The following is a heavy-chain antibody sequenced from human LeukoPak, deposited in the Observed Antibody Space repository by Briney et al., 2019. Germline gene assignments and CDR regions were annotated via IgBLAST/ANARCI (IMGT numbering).Heavy chain of an antibody. Sequence: ASVKVSCKASGYTFSNSGINWVRQAPGQGLEWMGWISVYNGNTNYAQKLQGRVTMTTDTSTSTAYMELRSLRSDDTAVYYCARDLVRGSYSPPLGYWGQGTLVTVSS. CDR2: ISVYNGNT. D-gene: IGHD1-26*01. J-gene: IGHJ4*02. CDR1: GYTFSNSG. CDR3: ARDLVRGSYSPPLGY. V-gene: IGHV1-18*01.